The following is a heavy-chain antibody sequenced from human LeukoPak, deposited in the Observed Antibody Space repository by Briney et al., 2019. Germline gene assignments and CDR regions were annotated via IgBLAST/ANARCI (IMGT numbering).Heavy chain of an antibody. V-gene: IGHV1-46*01. CDR3: ARELSSSSRLLDS. J-gene: IGHJ4*02. CDR1: GYTFSSYY. Sequence: GASVKASCKASGYTFSSYYMHWVRQAPGQGLEWMGIINPSVGSTSHAQKFQGRVTMTRDMSTSTVYMELSSLRSEDTAVYYCARELSSSSRLLDSWGQGTLVTASS. CDR2: INPSVGST. D-gene: IGHD6-6*01.